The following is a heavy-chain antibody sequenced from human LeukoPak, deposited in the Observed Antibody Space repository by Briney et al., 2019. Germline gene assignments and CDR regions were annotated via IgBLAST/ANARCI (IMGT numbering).Heavy chain of an antibody. V-gene: IGHV4-34*01. D-gene: IGHD3-16*02. CDR3: ARAVIYEDWFDP. J-gene: IGHJ5*02. CDR1: GGSFSGYY. CDR2: INHSGGT. Sequence: SETLSLTCAVYGGSFSGYYWSWIRQPPGKGLEWIGKINHSGGTNYNPSLKSRVTISVDTSKNQFSRKLSSVTAADTAVYYCARAVIYEDWFDPWGQGTLVTVSS.